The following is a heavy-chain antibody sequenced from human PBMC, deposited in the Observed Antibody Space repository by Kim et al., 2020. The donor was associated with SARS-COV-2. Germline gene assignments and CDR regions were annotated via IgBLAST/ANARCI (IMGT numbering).Heavy chain of an antibody. J-gene: IGHJ3*01. CDR2: ISSDGGST. V-gene: IGHV3-64*05. CDR1: GFTSSNYA. CDR3: VTRNYYNSGSYYEGAPF. D-gene: IGHD3-10*01. Sequence: GGSLRLSCSASGFTSSNYAMHWVRQAPGKGLEYVSAISSDGGSTYYADSVKGRFTISRDNSKNMLYVQMSSLRVEDTAIYYCVTRNYYNSGSYYEGAPF.